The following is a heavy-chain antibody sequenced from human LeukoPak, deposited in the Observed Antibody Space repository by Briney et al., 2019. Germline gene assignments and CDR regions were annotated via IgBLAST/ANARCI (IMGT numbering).Heavy chain of an antibody. CDR3: AKCIPGSSGCADY. J-gene: IGHJ4*02. CDR1: GFTFNSFC. Sequence: GGPLSLSCAASGFTFNSFCTSWARKAPGKGLEWVSGITGSALSTYYADSVKGRFTISRDNSKNTIYMQMNSLRAEDTAVYYCAKCIPGSSGCADYWGQGTLVTVSS. D-gene: IGHD6-19*01. V-gene: IGHV3-23*01. CDR2: ITGSALST.